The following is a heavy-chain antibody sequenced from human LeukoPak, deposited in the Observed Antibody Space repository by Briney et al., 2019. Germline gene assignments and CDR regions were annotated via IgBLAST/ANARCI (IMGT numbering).Heavy chain of an antibody. V-gene: IGHV3-7*01. CDR2: IKQHGSEK. CDR1: GFTFSSYW. Sequence: GGSLRLSCAVSGFTFSSYWMSWVRQAPGKGLEWVANIKQHGSEKYYVDSVKGRFTISRDNAKNSLYLQMNNLRAEDTAVYYCARDWLGLYFDYWGQGTLVTVSS. CDR3: ARDWLGLYFDY. J-gene: IGHJ4*02. D-gene: IGHD5-12*01.